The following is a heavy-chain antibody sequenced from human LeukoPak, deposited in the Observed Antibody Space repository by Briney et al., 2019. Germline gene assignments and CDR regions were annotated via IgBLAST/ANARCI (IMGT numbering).Heavy chain of an antibody. V-gene: IGHV4-59*01. D-gene: IGHD2-8*02. Sequence: PSETLSLTCTVSGGSISRYYWSWIRQPPGKGLEWIGYIYYSGSTNYNPSLKSRVTISVDTSKNQFSLKLSSVTAADTAMYYCARGFVLDPFDYWGQGTLVTVSS. CDR3: ARGFVLDPFDY. CDR1: GGSISRYY. J-gene: IGHJ4*02. CDR2: IYYSGST.